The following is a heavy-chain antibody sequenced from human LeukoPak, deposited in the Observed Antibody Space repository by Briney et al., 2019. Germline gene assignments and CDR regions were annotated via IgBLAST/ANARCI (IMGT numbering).Heavy chain of an antibody. J-gene: IGHJ4*02. CDR3: AKGWQVATIMTYFDY. CDR2: ISYDGSNK. CDR1: GFTFSSYG. V-gene: IGHV3-30*18. Sequence: GRSLRLSCAASGFTFSSYGMHWVRQAPGKGLEWVAVISYDGSNKYYADSVKGRFTISRDNSKNTLYLQMNSLRAEDTAVYYCAKGWQVATIMTYFDYWGQGTLVTVSS. D-gene: IGHD5-24*01.